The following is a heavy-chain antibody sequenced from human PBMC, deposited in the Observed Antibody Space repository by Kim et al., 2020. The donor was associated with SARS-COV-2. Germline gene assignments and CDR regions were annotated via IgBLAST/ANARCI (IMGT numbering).Heavy chain of an antibody. Sequence: GGSLKLSCAASGFTFSSYSMNWVRQAPGKGLEWVSSISSSSSYTYYADSVKGRFTISRDNAKNSLYLQMNSLRAEDTAVYYCARDGGDFRWELQYDAFDIWGQGTMVTVSS. J-gene: IGHJ3*02. CDR1: GFTFSSYS. CDR2: ISSSSSYT. CDR3: ARDGGDFRWELQYDAFDI. V-gene: IGHV3-21*01. D-gene: IGHD1-26*01.